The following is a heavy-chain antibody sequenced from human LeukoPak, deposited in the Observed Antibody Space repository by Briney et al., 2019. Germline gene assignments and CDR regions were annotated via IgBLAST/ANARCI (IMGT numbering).Heavy chain of an antibody. CDR3: ARDPLAYCGGDCLYYFDY. D-gene: IGHD2-21*02. V-gene: IGHV3-30*19. CDR2: ISYDGSNK. CDR1: GFTFSSYG. Sequence: GGSLRLSCAASGFTFSSYGMHWVRQAPGKGLEWVAVISYDGSNKYYADSVKGRFTISRDNSKNTLYLQMNSLRAEDTAVYYCARDPLAYCGGDCLYYFDYWGQGTLVTVSS. J-gene: IGHJ4*02.